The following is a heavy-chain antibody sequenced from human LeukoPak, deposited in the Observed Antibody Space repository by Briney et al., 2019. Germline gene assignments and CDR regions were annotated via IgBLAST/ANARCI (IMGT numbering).Heavy chain of an antibody. CDR2: IYYSGST. CDR1: GGSISSYY. Sequence: PSETLSLTCTVSGGSISSYYWSWIRQPPGEGLEWVGYIYYSGSTNYNPSLKSRVTISVDTSKNQFSLKLSSVTAADTAVYYCASRGYYGDSYYYYYMDVWGKGTTVTVSS. D-gene: IGHD4-17*01. V-gene: IGHV4-59*01. CDR3: ASRGYYGDSYYYYYMDV. J-gene: IGHJ6*03.